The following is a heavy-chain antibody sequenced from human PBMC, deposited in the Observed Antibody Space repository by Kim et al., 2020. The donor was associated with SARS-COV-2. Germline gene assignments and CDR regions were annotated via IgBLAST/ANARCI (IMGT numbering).Heavy chain of an antibody. CDR2: ISGSGGST. D-gene: IGHD3-16*02. J-gene: IGHJ4*02. Sequence: GGSLRLSCAASGFTFSSYAMSWVRQAPGKGLEWVSAISGSGGSTYYADPVKGRFTISRDNSKNTLYLQMNSLRAEDTAVYYCAKDGMGFGGVIVILFDYWGQGTLVTVSS. CDR3: AKDGMGFGGVIVILFDY. V-gene: IGHV3-23*01. CDR1: GFTFSSYA.